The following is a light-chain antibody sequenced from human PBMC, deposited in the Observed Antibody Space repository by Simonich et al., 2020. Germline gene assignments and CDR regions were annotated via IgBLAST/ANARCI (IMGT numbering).Light chain of an antibody. CDR1: QSVLYSSNNKNY. V-gene: IGKV4-1*01. CDR3: QQYYSTPPIT. CDR2: WAS. Sequence: DIVMTQSPDSLAVYLGEWDTINCKSSQSVLYSSNNKNYLAWYQQKPGQPPKLLIYWASTRESGFPDRFSGSGSGTDFTLTISILQAEDVAVYYCQQYYSTPPITFGQGTRLEIK. J-gene: IGKJ5*01.